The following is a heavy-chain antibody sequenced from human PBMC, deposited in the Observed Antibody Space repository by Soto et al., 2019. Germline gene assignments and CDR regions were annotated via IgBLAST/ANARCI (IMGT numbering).Heavy chain of an antibody. D-gene: IGHD3-10*01. Sequence: GGSLRLSCAASGFTFSSYGMHWVRQAPGKGLEWVAVIWYDGSNKYYADSVKGRFTISRDNSKNTLYLQMNSLRAEDTAVYYCARDMTGLLWFGELLPYYWGQGTLVTVSS. CDR1: GFTFSSYG. V-gene: IGHV3-33*01. CDR3: ARDMTGLLWFGELLPYY. J-gene: IGHJ4*02. CDR2: IWYDGSNK.